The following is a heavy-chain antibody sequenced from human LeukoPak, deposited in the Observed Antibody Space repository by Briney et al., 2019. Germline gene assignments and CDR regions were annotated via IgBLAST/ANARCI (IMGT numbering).Heavy chain of an antibody. CDR2: ISRSGGRT. V-gene: IGHV3-23*01. Sequence: GGSLRLSCAASGFTFSSFALSWVRQAPGKGLEWISGISRSGGRTDYADSVKGRFTISRDNSKNTLYLRMSSLRADDTALYYCAKSPPRCSGGSCYGYWGQGTLVTVSS. J-gene: IGHJ4*02. D-gene: IGHD2-15*01. CDR1: GFTFSSFA. CDR3: AKSPPRCSGGSCYGY.